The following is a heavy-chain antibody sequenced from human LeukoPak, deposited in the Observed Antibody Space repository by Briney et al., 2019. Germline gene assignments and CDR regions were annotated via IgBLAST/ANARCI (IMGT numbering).Heavy chain of an antibody. CDR2: ISSSSSYI. V-gene: IGHV3-21*01. Sequence: GGSLRLSCAASGFTFSSYSMNWVRQAPGKGLEWVSSISSSSSYIYYADSVKGRFTISRDNAKNSLYLQMNSLRAEDTAVYYCAGAPLRSGSYFFDYWGQGTLVTVSS. D-gene: IGHD3-10*01. J-gene: IGHJ4*02. CDR3: AGAPLRSGSYFFDY. CDR1: GFTFSSYS.